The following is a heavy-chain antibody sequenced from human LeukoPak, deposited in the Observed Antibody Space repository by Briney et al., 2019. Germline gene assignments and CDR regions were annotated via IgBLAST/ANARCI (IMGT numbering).Heavy chain of an antibody. D-gene: IGHD5-12*01. V-gene: IGHV3-30*18. CDR1: GLTFSNYG. J-gene: IGHJ4*02. CDR3: AKAPVATIENSHFDY. Sequence: GGSLRLSCAASGLTFSNYGMHWVRRAPGMGLEWVAVISYDGNNKYYADSVKGRFTISRDNSKNTLYLQMNSLRAEDTAVYYCAKAPVATIENSHFDYWGLGTLVIVSS. CDR2: ISYDGNNK.